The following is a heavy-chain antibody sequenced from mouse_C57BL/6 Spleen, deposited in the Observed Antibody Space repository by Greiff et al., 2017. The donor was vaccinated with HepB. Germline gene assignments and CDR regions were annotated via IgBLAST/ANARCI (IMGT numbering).Heavy chain of an antibody. D-gene: IGHD6-1*01. CDR1: GYTFTGYW. V-gene: IGHV1-9*01. Sequence: QVQLQQPGAELMKPGASVKLSCKATGYTFTGYWIEWVKQRPGHGLEWIGEIIPGSGSTNYNEKFKGKATFTADTSSNTAYMQLSSLTAEDSAIYCCARCRCLNAIDYWGQGTSVTVSS. CDR2: IIPGSGST. J-gene: IGHJ4*01. CDR3: ARCRCLNAIDY.